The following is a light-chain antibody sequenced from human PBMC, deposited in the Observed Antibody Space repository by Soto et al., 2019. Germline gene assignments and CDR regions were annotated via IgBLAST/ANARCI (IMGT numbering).Light chain of an antibody. V-gene: IGKV4-1*01. CDR2: WAS. CDR1: QNILYSANNENY. J-gene: IGKJ2*01. CDR3: HQYYDIPFT. Sequence: DIVMTQSPDSLAVSLGERATINCKSSQNILYSANNENYLAWFQQKPGQPPKLLIYWASTRESGVPDRFSGSGSGTDFTLTISSLQAEDFAVYFCHQYYDIPFTFGQGTKLEIK.